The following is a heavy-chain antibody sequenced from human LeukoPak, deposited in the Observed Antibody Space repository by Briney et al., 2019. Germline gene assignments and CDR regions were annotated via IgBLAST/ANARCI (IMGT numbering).Heavy chain of an antibody. CDR1: GGTFSSYA. V-gene: IGHV1-69*04. CDR3: ARDSNADYDFRSGYYYY. CDR2: IIPILGIA. Sequence: ASVKVSCKASGGTFSSYAISWVRQAPGQGVEWMGRIIPILGIANYAQKFQGRVTITADKSTSTAYMELSSLRSEDTAVYYCARDSNADYDFRSGYYYYWGQGTLVTVSS. D-gene: IGHD3-3*01. J-gene: IGHJ4*02.